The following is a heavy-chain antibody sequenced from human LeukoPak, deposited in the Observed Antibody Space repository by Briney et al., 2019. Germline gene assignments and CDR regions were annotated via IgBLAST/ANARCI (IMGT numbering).Heavy chain of an antibody. V-gene: IGHV1-2*02. Sequence: ASVKVSCKTSGYTFTGYYIHWVRQAPGQGLEWMGWINPDSGGTNYAQKFQGRVTMTRDTSISAGYMELSGLRPDDTAVFYCARVRGVSSWYGLDYWGQGTLVSVSS. D-gene: IGHD6-13*01. CDR3: ARVRGVSSWYGLDY. CDR2: INPDSGGT. CDR1: GYTFTGYY. J-gene: IGHJ4*02.